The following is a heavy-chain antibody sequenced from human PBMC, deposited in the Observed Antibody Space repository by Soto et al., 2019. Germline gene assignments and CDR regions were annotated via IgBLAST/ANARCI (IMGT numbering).Heavy chain of an antibody. V-gene: IGHV4-31*03. J-gene: IGHJ6*02. CDR3: ARVRDSFGLDV. D-gene: IGHD2-15*01. CDR1: GGSITGAYY. CDR2: IHYRGST. Sequence: QVQLQESGPGLVKSSETLSLTCNVSGGSITGAYYWNWIRKHPGKGLEWIGSIHYRGSTYYNPSLKTRITISLDRSNNQFSLKLSSVTAADTAVYYCARVRDSFGLDVWGQGTTVTVSS.